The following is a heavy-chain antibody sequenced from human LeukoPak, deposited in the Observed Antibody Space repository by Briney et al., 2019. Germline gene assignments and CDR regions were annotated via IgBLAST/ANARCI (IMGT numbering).Heavy chain of an antibody. D-gene: IGHD5-12*01. CDR1: GFTFSSYA. CDR3: AREVATTFDY. CDR2: ISYDGSNK. J-gene: IGHJ4*02. V-gene: IGHV3-30*04. Sequence: PGGSLRLSCAASGFTFSSYAMHWVRQAPGKGLEWVAVISYDGSNKYYADSVKGRFTISRDNSKNTLYPQMNSLRAEDTAVYYCAREVATTFDYWGQGTLVTVSS.